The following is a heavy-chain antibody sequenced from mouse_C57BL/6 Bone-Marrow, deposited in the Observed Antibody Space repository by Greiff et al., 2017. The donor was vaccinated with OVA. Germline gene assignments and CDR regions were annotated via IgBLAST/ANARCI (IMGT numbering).Heavy chain of an antibody. Sequence: VQLKQSGAELVRPGASVKLSCTASGFNIKDDYMHWVKQRPEQGLEWIGWIDPENGDTEYASKFQGKATITADPSSNTAYLQLSSLTSEDTAVYYCTRGGSTMVTPYAMDYWGQGTSVTVSS. CDR1: GFNIKDDY. CDR2: IDPENGDT. V-gene: IGHV14-4*01. J-gene: IGHJ4*01. CDR3: TRGGSTMVTPYAMDY. D-gene: IGHD2-2*01.